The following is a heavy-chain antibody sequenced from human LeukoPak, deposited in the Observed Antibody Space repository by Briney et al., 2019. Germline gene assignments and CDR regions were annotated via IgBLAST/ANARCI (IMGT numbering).Heavy chain of an antibody. D-gene: IGHD3-22*01. CDR3: AKAVEMYYYDSSGYSTPDY. CDR2: ISSSSSNI. V-gene: IGHV3-21*01. CDR1: GFTFSSYS. Sequence: GGSLRLSCAASGFTFSSYSMNWVRQAPGKGLEWVSSISSSSSNIYYADSVKGRFTISRDNAKNSLYLQMNSLRAEDTAVYYCAKAVEMYYYDSSGYSTPDYWGQGTLVTVSS. J-gene: IGHJ4*02.